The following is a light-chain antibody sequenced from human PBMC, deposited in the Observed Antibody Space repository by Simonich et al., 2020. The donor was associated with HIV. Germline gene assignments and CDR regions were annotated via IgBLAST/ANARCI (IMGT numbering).Light chain of an antibody. CDR2: WAS. CDR1: QSFLYSSSNKNY. J-gene: IGKJ2*01. Sequence: DIVMTQSPDSLAVSLGERATINCKSSQSFLYSSSNKNYLAWYQQKPGQPPKLLIYWASTRESGVPDRFSGSGSGTDFTLTISSLQAEDVAVYYCQQYYSTPYTFGQGTKLEIK. CDR3: QQYYSTPYT. V-gene: IGKV4-1*01.